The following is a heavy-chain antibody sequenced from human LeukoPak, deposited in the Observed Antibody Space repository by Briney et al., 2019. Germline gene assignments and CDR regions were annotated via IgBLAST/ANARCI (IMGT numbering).Heavy chain of an antibody. Sequence: SETLSLTCTVSGGSISSSSYYWGWIRQPPGKGLEWIGEINHSGSTNYNPSLKSRVTISVDTSKNQFSLKLSSVTAADTAVYYCARFSPYYYDSSGGWGQGTLVTVSS. CDR3: ARFSPYYYDSSGG. D-gene: IGHD3-22*01. J-gene: IGHJ4*02. CDR1: GGSISSSSYY. V-gene: IGHV4-39*07. CDR2: INHSGST.